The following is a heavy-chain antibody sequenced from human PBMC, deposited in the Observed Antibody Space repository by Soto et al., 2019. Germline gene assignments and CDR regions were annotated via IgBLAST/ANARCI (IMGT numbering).Heavy chain of an antibody. D-gene: IGHD1-7*01. CDR3: ARGKLTFSGFDY. V-gene: IGHV3-33*01. Sequence: QVQLVESGGGVVQPGRSLRLSCAASGFTFSSYGMHWVRQAPGKRLEWVAVIWYDGSNKYYADSVKGRFTISRDNSKNTLYLQMNSLRSEDTAVYYCARGKLTFSGFDYWGQGTLVTVSS. CDR2: IWYDGSNK. CDR1: GFTFSSYG. J-gene: IGHJ4*02.